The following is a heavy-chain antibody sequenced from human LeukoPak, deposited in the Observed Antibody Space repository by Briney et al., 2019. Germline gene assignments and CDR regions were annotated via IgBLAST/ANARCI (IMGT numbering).Heavy chain of an antibody. CDR2: IYYSGST. J-gene: IGHJ4*02. CDR1: GGSVSSTNW. D-gene: IGHD3-9*01. Sequence: SETLSLTCGVSGGSVSSTNWWTWIRQPPGKGLEWIGSIYYSGSTYYNPSLKSRVTISVDTSKNQFSLKLSSVTAADTAVYYCARHPRYYDILTGYSDYWGQGTLVTVSS. V-gene: IGHV4-39*01. CDR3: ARHPRYYDILTGYSDY.